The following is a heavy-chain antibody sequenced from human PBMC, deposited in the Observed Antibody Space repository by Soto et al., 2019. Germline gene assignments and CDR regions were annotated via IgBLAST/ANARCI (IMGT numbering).Heavy chain of an antibody. J-gene: IGHJ4*02. CDR2: IVPFIGTT. CDR1: GDTFSSYA. CDR3: ARGGFSSSWRFDY. D-gene: IGHD6-13*01. V-gene: IGHV1-69*06. Sequence: QVQLVQSGAEVRKPGSSVKVSCKASGDTFSSYAISWVRQAPGQGLEWMGGIVPFIGTTNYAQNFQGRVTITAYKSTSTPYMELTSLRSEDTAVYYCARGGFSSSWRFDYWGQGALVTVSS.